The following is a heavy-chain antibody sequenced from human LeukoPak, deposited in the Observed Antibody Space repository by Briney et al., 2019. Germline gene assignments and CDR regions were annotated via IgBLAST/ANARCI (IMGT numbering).Heavy chain of an antibody. CDR3: ARVRAGWPFDY. Sequence: TGGSLRLSCAAPGFTFSSYSMNWVRQAPGKGLEWVSSISSSSSYIYYADSVKGRFTISRDNAKNSLYLQMNSLRAEDTAVYYCARVRAGWPFDYWGQGTLVTVSS. J-gene: IGHJ4*02. D-gene: IGHD6-19*01. CDR1: GFTFSSYS. V-gene: IGHV3-21*01. CDR2: ISSSSSYI.